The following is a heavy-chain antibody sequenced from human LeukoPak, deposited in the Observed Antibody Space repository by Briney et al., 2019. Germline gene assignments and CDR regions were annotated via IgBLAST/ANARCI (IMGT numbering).Heavy chain of an antibody. CDR1: GFTFSSYS. Sequence: NPGGSLRLSCAASGFTFSSYSMNWVRQAPGKGLEWVSSISSGSIYIYYADSVKGRFTISRDNAKNSLFLQMNSLRAEDSAVYFCARGGVQQWLQDYWGQGTLVTVSS. D-gene: IGHD5-18*01. V-gene: IGHV3-21*01. J-gene: IGHJ4*02. CDR2: ISSGSIYI. CDR3: ARGGVQQWLQDY.